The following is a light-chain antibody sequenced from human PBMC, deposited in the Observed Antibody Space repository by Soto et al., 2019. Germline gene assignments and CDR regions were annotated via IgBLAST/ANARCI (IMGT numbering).Light chain of an antibody. V-gene: IGKV3-15*01. J-gene: IGKJ4*01. CDR2: DTS. Sequence: EIVLTQSPGTLSLSPGERATLSCRASQSVSSSYLAWYQQKPGQTPRLLIYDTSTRATGVPARFSGSRSGPAFTLTINSLQSEDFAIYYCQPYNTWPLTFGGGTKV. CDR1: QSVSSSY. CDR3: QPYNTWPLT.